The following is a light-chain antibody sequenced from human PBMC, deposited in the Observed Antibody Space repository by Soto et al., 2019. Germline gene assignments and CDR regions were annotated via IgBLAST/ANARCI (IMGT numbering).Light chain of an antibody. CDR1: QRIGNY. J-gene: IGKJ5*01. CDR2: SAS. Sequence: DIQMTQSPVSLSASVGDRVTITCRASQRIGNYLNWYQQKPGEVPKLLIYSASSLQSGVPSRFSGSASGTDFTLSISNLQPEDFATYYCQQSFRPHITFGQGTRLEIK. CDR3: QQSFRPHIT. V-gene: IGKV1-39*01.